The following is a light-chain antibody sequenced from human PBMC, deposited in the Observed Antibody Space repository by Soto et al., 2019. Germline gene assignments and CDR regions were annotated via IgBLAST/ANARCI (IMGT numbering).Light chain of an antibody. Sequence: DIVLTQSPGTLYLSPGERAALSCRASQSVSSSYLAWYQQKPGQAPRLLIYGASNRATGIPDRFSGSGSGTDFTLTISRLEPEDFAVYYCQQHDNSPLTFGGGTKVDIK. CDR2: GAS. CDR1: QSVSSSY. J-gene: IGKJ4*01. V-gene: IGKV3-20*01. CDR3: QQHDNSPLT.